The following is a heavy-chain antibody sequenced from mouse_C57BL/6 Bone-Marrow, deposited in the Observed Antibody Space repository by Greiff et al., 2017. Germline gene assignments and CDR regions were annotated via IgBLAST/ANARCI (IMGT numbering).Heavy chain of an antibody. CDR2: IRSGGRYT. Sequence: EVQLMESGGDLVKPGGSLKLSCAASGFTFSSYGMSWVRQTPDKRLEWVATIRSGGRYTSYPDSVKGRFTISRDNANNTLYLQMSSLKSEETAMYNCAKRWLEEDYAMDYWGQGTSVTVSS. J-gene: IGHJ4*01. CDR1: GFTFSSYG. D-gene: IGHD2-3*01. V-gene: IGHV5-6*01. CDR3: AKRWLEEDYAMDY.